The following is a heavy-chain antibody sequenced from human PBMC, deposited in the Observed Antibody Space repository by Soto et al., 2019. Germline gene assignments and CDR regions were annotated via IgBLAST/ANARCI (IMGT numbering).Heavy chain of an antibody. J-gene: IGHJ4*02. CDR1: GYTFTGYY. V-gene: IGHV1-2*02. Sequence: DSVKVSCKASGYTFTGYYMHWVRKAPGQGLEWMGWINPNTGGTNYAQKFQGRVTMTRDTSISTAYMELSRLKSDDTAVYYCARVLRGTYYYDSSAFIEYWRQGPLFRVSS. CDR2: INPNTGGT. D-gene: IGHD3-22*01. CDR3: ARVLRGTYYYDSSAFIEY.